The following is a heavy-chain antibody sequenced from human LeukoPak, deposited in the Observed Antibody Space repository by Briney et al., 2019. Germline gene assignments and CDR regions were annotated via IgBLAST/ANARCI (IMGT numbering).Heavy chain of an antibody. V-gene: IGHV4-59*08. D-gene: IGHD2-2*01. Sequence: PSETLSLTCTVSGESISGFYWTWIRQPPGKGLEWIGYIYYSGSTNYNPSLKSRVTISVDTSKNQFSLKLSSVTAADTAVYYCARLRRYCSSTSCRSGSFDYWGQGTLVTVSS. CDR1: GESISGFY. CDR2: IYYSGST. CDR3: ARLRRYCSSTSCRSGSFDY. J-gene: IGHJ4*02.